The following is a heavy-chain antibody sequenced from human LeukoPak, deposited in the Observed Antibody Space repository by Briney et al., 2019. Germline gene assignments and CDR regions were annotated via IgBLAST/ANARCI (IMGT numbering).Heavy chain of an antibody. D-gene: IGHD4-17*01. J-gene: IGHJ4*02. CDR1: GDSISSGGYS. Sequence: SQTLSLTCAVSGDSISSGGYSWSWIRQPPGKGLEWIGYIYHSGTTYYNPSLKSRVTISVDRFENQFSLKLSSVTAADTAVYYCARVTTVTTFDYWGQGTLVTVSS. CDR2: IYHSGTT. V-gene: IGHV4-30-2*01. CDR3: ARVTTVTTFDY.